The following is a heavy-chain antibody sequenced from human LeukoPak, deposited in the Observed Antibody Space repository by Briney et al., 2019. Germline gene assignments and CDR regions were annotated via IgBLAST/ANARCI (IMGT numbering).Heavy chain of an antibody. J-gene: IGHJ4*02. V-gene: IGHV3-23*01. CDR2: IGGSDGST. CDR1: GFTFSSYA. Sequence: GGSLRLSCAASGFTFSSYAMSWVRQAPGKGLDWVSAIGGSDGSTYYADSVKGRFTISRDNSKNTLYLQMNSLRAEDTAVYFCATGERMVRGDGVDYWGQGTLVTVSS. CDR3: ATGERMVRGDGVDY. D-gene: IGHD3-10*01.